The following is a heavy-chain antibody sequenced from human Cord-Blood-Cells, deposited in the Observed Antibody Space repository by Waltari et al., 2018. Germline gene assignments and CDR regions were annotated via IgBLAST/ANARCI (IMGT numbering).Heavy chain of an antibody. D-gene: IGHD3-10*01. CDR3: ARHGYGSGSYDY. V-gene: IGHV5-51*01. J-gene: IGHJ4*02. Sequence: EVQLVQSGAAVKKPGGSLKISCKGSGYGFTSSWIGRVRQMPGKGLEWLGIIYPGYSDTRYSPSFQGQVTISADKSISTAYLQWSSLKASDTAMYYCARHGYGSGSYDYWGQGTLVTVSS. CDR2: IYPGYSDT. CDR1: GYGFTSSW.